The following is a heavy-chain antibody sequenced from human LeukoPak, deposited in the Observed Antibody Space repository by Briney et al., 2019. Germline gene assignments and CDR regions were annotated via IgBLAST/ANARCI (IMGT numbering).Heavy chain of an antibody. Sequence: GGSLRLSCVASGFTFSDYYMSWIRQAPGKGLEWVSSISSISSTIYYADSVKGRFTISRDNSKNTLYLQMNSLRAEDTAVYYCARPYSSGWSLPFDYWGQGTLVTVSS. D-gene: IGHD6-19*01. J-gene: IGHJ4*02. CDR1: GFTFSDYY. CDR3: ARPYSSGWSLPFDY. CDR2: ISSISSTI. V-gene: IGHV3-11*04.